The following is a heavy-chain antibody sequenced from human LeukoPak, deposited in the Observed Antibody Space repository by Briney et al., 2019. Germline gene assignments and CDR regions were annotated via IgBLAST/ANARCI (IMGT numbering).Heavy chain of an antibody. V-gene: IGHV4-4*07. CDR1: GFTFSSYA. D-gene: IGHD2-2*03. J-gene: IGHJ3*02. CDR2: IYTTGSTTGST. Sequence: PGGSLRLSCAASGFTFSSYAMSWIRQPAGKGLEWIGRIYTTGSTTGSTTYNPSLKSRVTMSIDTSRTHFSLELSSVTAADTAVYYCARERVDIVVVPAAAIYAHDAFDIWGQGTMVTVSS. CDR3: ARERVDIVVVPAAAIYAHDAFDI.